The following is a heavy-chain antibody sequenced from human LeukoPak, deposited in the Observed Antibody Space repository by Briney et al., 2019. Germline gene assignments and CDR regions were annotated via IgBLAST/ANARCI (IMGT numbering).Heavy chain of an antibody. Sequence: SVTLSLTCTVSGDSISSSSYYWGWIRQPPGKGLEWIGSIYYSGSTYYNPSLKSRVTMSVDTSKNQFSLKLSSVTAADTAVYYCARGRGDYGLNYFDYWGQGTLVTVSS. CDR2: IYYSGST. CDR1: GDSISSSSYY. CDR3: ARGRGDYGLNYFDY. J-gene: IGHJ4*02. D-gene: IGHD4-17*01. V-gene: IGHV4-39*01.